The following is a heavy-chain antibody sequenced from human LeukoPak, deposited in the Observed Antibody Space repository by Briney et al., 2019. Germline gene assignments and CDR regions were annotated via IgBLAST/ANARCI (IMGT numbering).Heavy chain of an antibody. Sequence: ASVKISCKASGYTFTGYYMHWVRQAPGQGLEWMGWINPNSGGTNYAQKFQGRVTMTRDTSISTAYMELSRLRSDDTAVYYCARVVWQLWAQEAFDIWGQGTMVTVSS. CDR3: ARVVWQLWAQEAFDI. J-gene: IGHJ3*02. V-gene: IGHV1-2*02. CDR1: GYTFTGYY. D-gene: IGHD5-18*01. CDR2: INPNSGGT.